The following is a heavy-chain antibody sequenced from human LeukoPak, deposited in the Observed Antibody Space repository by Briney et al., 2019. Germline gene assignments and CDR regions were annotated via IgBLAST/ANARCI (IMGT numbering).Heavy chain of an antibody. J-gene: IGHJ4*02. CDR2: VNHSGST. CDR1: GESFSGYY. Sequence: SETLSLTCAVYGESFSGYYWSWIRQPPGKGLEWIGEVNHSGSTNYNPSLKSRVTISVDTSKNQFSLKLSSVTAADTAVYYCSTMPSDYWGQGTLVTVSS. V-gene: IGHV4-34*01. CDR3: STMPSDY. D-gene: IGHD2-2*01.